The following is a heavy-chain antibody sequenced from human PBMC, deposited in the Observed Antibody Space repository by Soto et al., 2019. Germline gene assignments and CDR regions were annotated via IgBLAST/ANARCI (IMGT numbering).Heavy chain of an antibody. Sequence: PGGSLRLSCAASGFTFINYAMSWVRQAPGKGLEWVSGVSGSGGTTDYADSVKGRFTISRDNSKNTLYLQMDSLRGDDTAVYYCARVYGDYWYFDFRGSGTLVSGSS. CDR2: VSGSGGTT. J-gene: IGHJ2*01. CDR3: ARVYGDYWYFDF. CDR1: GFTFINYA. V-gene: IGHV3-23*01. D-gene: IGHD4-17*01.